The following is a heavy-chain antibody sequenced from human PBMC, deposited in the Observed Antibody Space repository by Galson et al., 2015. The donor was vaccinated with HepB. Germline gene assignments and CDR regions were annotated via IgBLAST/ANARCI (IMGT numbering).Heavy chain of an antibody. CDR3: ARDMGSWIEKYYYYYYGMDV. CDR1: GFTFSSYG. CDR2: IWYDGSNK. Sequence: SLRLSCAASGFTFSSYGMHWVRQAPGKGLEWVAVIWYDGSNKYYADSVKGRFTISRDNSKNTLYLQMNSLRAEDTAVYYCARDMGSWIEKYYYYYYGMDVWGQGTTVTVSS. J-gene: IGHJ6*02. D-gene: IGHD1-26*01. V-gene: IGHV3-33*01.